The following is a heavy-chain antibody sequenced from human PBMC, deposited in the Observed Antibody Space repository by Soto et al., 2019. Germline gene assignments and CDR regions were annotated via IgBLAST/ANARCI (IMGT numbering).Heavy chain of an antibody. CDR1: GGSIDSYY. CDR3: ARLGGYSQSLDT. J-gene: IGHJ5*02. CDR2: VYYTGTT. V-gene: IGHV4-59*08. Sequence: QVQLQESGPGLVKPSETLSLTCTVSGGSIDSYYWTWIRQPPGKGLEWIGYVYYTGTTTYSPSLKRRVTISVDTSMNQISLKLISVTAADTAFYYCARLGGYSQSLDTWGQGTLVTVSS. D-gene: IGHD3-22*01.